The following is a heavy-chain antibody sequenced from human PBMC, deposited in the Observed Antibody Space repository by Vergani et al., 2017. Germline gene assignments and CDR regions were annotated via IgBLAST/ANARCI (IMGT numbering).Heavy chain of an antibody. CDR1: GGSISSGSFY. V-gene: IGHV4-61*02. CDR3: ARDSWTSELRGVYWFDT. D-gene: IGHD3-10*01. CDR2: VYPSGTT. J-gene: IGHJ5*02. Sequence: QVQLQESGPGLVKPSQTLSLTCTVSGGSISSGSFYWTWIRQTAERRLEWMGRVYPSGTTNYNPSLNGRVTIFVDKSKNLLSLRLNSVTAADTAVYYCARDSWTSELRGVYWFDTWGQGTLVSVSS.